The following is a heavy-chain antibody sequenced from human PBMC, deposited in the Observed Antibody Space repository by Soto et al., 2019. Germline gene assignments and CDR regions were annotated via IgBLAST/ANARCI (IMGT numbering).Heavy chain of an antibody. J-gene: IGHJ6*02. Sequence: SVKVSCKASGYTFTSYGISWVRQAPGQGLEWMGWISAYNGNTNYAQKLQGRVTMTTDTSTSTAYMELRSLRSDDTAVYYCAGPEFYGSGSYYRRGYYYYGMDVWGQGSTVTVSS. CDR2: ISAYNGNT. CDR1: GYTFTSYG. V-gene: IGHV1-18*04. D-gene: IGHD3-10*01. CDR3: AGPEFYGSGSYYRRGYYYYGMDV.